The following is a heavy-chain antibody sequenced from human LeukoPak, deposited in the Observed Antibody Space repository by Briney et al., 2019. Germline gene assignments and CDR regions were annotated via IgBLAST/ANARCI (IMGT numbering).Heavy chain of an antibody. D-gene: IGHD3-22*01. CDR3: ARDWYYYDSSGSLDY. CDR2: IRYDGSNK. CDR1: GFTFSSYG. Sequence: GGSLRLSCAASGFTFSSYGMHWVRQAPGKGLEWVAFIRYDGSNKYYADSVKGRFTISRDNSKNTLYLQMNSLRSDDTAVYYCARDWYYYDSSGSLDYWGQGTLVTVSS. V-gene: IGHV3-30*02. J-gene: IGHJ4*02.